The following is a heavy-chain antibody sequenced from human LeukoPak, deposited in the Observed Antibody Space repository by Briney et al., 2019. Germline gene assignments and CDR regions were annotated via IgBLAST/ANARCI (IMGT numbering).Heavy chain of an antibody. CDR1: GGSFSGYY. D-gene: IGHD3-22*01. CDR2: INHSGST. J-gene: IGHJ4*02. CDR3: ARHQYYYDSSGHFDY. Sequence: PSETLSLTCAVYGGSFSGYYWSWIRLPPGKGLEWIGEINHSGSTNYNPSLKSRVTISVDTSKNQFSLKLSSVTAADTAVYYCARHQYYYDSSGHFDYWGQGTLVTVSS. V-gene: IGHV4-34*01.